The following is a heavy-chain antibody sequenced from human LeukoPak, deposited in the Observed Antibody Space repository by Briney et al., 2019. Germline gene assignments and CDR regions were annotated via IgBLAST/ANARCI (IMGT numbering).Heavy chain of an antibody. V-gene: IGHV4-59*01. D-gene: IGHD1-26*01. J-gene: IGHJ4*02. CDR1: GGSMSSYY. CDR3: ARDGSGTYYGSFDH. Sequence: PSEALSLTCNVSGGSMSSYYWSWIRQPPGKGLEWIGYIYYSGSINYNPSLKSRVTISVDTSENQFSLKLSSVTAADTALYYCARDGSGTYYGSFDHWGQGILVTVSS. CDR2: IYYSGSI.